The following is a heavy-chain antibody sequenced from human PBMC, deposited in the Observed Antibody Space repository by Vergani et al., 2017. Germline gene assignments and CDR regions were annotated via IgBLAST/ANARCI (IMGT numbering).Heavy chain of an antibody. Sequence: QVQLEESGPGLVKPSETLSLTCTVSGGSFNTYYWSWIRQSPGKGLEWIGDIYSTGSTNYNPSLNSRVTMSVDTSKNQFSLKLRSVTAADAAVYFCARVRYRDEASTGYRLKGMDIWGQGATVTISS. J-gene: IGHJ6*02. CDR2: IYSTGST. D-gene: IGHD3-9*01. V-gene: IGHV4-59*13. CDR1: GGSFNTYY. CDR3: ARVRYRDEASTGYRLKGMDI.